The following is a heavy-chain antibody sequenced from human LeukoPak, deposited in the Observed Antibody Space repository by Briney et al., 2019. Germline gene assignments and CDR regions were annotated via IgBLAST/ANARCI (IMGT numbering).Heavy chain of an antibody. V-gene: IGHV1-46*01. CDR1: GYTFTSNY. Sequence: ASVKVSCKAFGYTFTSNYMHWVRQAPGQGPEWMGVISPTGGSTTYAQKFQGRVTLTRDMSTSIDYLELSSLRSDDTAVYYCARDNSVRDEAWWFNPWGQGTLVTVAS. D-gene: IGHD5-24*01. J-gene: IGHJ5*02. CDR2: ISPTGGST. CDR3: ARDNSVRDEAWWFNP.